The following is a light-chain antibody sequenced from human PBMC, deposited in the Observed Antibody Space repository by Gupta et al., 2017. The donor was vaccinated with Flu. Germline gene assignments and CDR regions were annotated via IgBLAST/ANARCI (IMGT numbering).Light chain of an antibody. CDR3: QQFGDLLLS. CDR1: QTISSEY. Sequence: EIVLTQSPCTLFLSPGERATLSCRASQTISSEYLAWYQQKPGQAPRLLIYGASSRATGIPDRFSGSGSGTDFNFTISRLEPEDFAVYFCQQFGDLLLSFGGGTKVEIK. J-gene: IGKJ4*01. CDR2: GAS. V-gene: IGKV3-20*01.